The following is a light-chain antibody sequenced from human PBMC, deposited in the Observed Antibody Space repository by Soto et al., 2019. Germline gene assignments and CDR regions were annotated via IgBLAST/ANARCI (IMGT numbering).Light chain of an antibody. V-gene: IGLV2-23*02. CDR2: EVS. CDR3: STEVYTISFYV. Sequence: SDLTHGSAGTQRPVQSIAISCIETNSDVGSYNLVSWYQQHPGKAPKLMIYEVSKRPSGVSNRFSGSKSGNTASLTISGVQAEDVFNYSWSTEVYTISFYV. CDR1: NSDVGSYNL. J-gene: IGLJ1*01.